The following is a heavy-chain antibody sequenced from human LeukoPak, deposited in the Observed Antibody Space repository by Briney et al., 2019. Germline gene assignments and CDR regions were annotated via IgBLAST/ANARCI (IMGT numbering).Heavy chain of an antibody. J-gene: IGHJ4*02. CDR2: IKSKVYRGTT. CDR1: GFSFGDYA. CDR3: TRDQTPYY. V-gene: IGHV3-49*03. Sequence: GGSLRLSCLTSGFSFGDYAVSWFRQAPGKGLEWIGFIKSKVYRGTTEYAASVKGRFTISRDDSKGIAYLQMNSLKTEDTAVYYCTRDQTPYYWGQGTLVTVSS.